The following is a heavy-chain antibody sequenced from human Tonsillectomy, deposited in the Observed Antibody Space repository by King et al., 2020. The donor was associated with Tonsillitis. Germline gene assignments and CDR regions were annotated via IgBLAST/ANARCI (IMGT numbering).Heavy chain of an antibody. CDR2: ISSSSSYI. V-gene: IGHV3-21*01. J-gene: IGHJ6*02. D-gene: IGHD2-15*01. CDR3: ARDCSGGSCYPYYYGMDV. CDR1: GFTFSSYS. Sequence: VQLVESGGGLVKPGGPLRLSCAASGFTFSSYSMNWVRQSPGKGLEWVSSISSSSSYIYYADSVKGRFAISRDNAKHSLYLQMNSLRAEDTAVYYCARDCSGGSCYPYYYGMDVWGQGTTVTVSS.